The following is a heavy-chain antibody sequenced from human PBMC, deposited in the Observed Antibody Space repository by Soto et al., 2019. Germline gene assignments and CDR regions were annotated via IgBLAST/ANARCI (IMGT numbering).Heavy chain of an antibody. J-gene: IGHJ4*02. Sequence: XECLRLSCAACGFTFINYYMSGIRQAPGKGLEWVSYITSSGSTTYYADSVKGRFTISRDNAKNSLYLQMNSLRAEDTAVYYSARENEQWVAADNWGQGTLVTVSS. V-gene: IGHV3-11*01. CDR2: ITSSGSTT. D-gene: IGHD6-19*01. CDR1: GFTFINYY. CDR3: ARENEQWVAADN.